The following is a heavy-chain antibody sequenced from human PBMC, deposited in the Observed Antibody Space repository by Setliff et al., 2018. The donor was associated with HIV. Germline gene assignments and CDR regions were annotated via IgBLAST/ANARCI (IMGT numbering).Heavy chain of an antibody. V-gene: IGHV4-4*07. CDR3: ARARITMIGGRLEPYAFDR. Sequence: PSETLSLTCTVSGGPFSTYYWSWIRQPAGEGPEYIGRVHSTGTTIYNPSLKSRVTMSVDASKNQLSLKLRSVTAADTAVYYCARARITMIGGRLEPYAFDRWGQGTKVTVSS. J-gene: IGHJ3*01. CDR2: VHSTGTT. CDR1: GGPFSTYY. D-gene: IGHD3-10*01.